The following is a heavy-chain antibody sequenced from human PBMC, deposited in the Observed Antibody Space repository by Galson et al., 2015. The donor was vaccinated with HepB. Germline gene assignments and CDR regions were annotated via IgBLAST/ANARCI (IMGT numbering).Heavy chain of an antibody. D-gene: IGHD2-2*01. J-gene: IGHJ3*02. CDR2: IKSKTDGGTT. Sequence: SLRLSCAASGFTFSNAWMSWVRQAPGKGLEWVGRIKSKTDGGTTDYAAPVKGRFTISRDDSKNTLYLQMNSLKTEDTAVYYCTTVIVLSGMVPAAIERLDIWGHGTMVTASS. CDR3: TTVIVLSGMVPAAIERLDI. CDR1: GFTFSNAW. V-gene: IGHV3-15*01.